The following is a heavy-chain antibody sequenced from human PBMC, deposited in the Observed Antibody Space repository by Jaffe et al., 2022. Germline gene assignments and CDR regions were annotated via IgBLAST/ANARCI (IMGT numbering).Heavy chain of an antibody. V-gene: IGHV3-7*01. CDR3: TRDSLRGTSDY. Sequence: EVQLVESGGGLVQPGGSLRLSCVTSGFTFSSYWMNWVRQAPGKGLEWMANIKPDGSEGFYVDSLKGRFTISRDNAKNSLYLQMNSLRVEDTAIYYCTRDSLRGTSDYWGQGTLVTVSS. CDR2: IKPDGSEG. J-gene: IGHJ4*02. CDR1: GFTFSSYW. D-gene: IGHD3-10*01.